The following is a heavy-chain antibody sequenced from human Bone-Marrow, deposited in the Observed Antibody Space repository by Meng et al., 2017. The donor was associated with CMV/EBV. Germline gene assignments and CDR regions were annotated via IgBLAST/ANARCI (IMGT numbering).Heavy chain of an antibody. V-gene: IGHV4-59*12. D-gene: IGHD6-13*01. J-gene: IGHJ4*02. CDR2: IYYSGNT. Sequence: SETLSLTCTVSGGSISSNYWSWIRQPPGKGLEWVGHIYYSGNTNYNPSLKSRVTVSVDTSKNQFSLKLSSVTAADTAVYYCAKGRGRYSSSWYLFDYWGQGTLVTVSS. CDR1: GGSISSNY. CDR3: AKGRGRYSSSWYLFDY.